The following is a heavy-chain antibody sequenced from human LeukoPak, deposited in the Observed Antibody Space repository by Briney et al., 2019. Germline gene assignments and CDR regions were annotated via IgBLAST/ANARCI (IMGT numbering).Heavy chain of an antibody. V-gene: IGHV1-24*01. Sequence: ASVKVSCKVSGYTLTELSMHWVRQAPAKGLEWMGGFDPEDGETIYAQKFQGRVTMTEDTSTDTAYMELSSLRSEDTAVYYCATLIRRAAAGIGWFDPWGQGTLVTVSS. CDR3: ATLIRRAAAGIGWFDP. D-gene: IGHD6-13*01. J-gene: IGHJ5*02. CDR2: FDPEDGET. CDR1: GYTLTELS.